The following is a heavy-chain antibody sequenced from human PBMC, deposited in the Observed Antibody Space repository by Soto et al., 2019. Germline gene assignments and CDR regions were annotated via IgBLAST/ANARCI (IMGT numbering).Heavy chain of an antibody. V-gene: IGHV3-23*01. D-gene: IGHD4-17*01. J-gene: IGHJ6*02. Sequence: GGSLRLSCAASGFTFGSYAMSWVRQAPGKGLEWVSAISGSGGSTYYADSVKGRFTISRDNSKNTLYLQMNSLRAEDTAVYYCAMPGGATVTTDYYYYGMDVWGQGTTVTVS. CDR3: AMPGGATVTTDYYYYGMDV. CDR1: GFTFGSYA. CDR2: ISGSGGST.